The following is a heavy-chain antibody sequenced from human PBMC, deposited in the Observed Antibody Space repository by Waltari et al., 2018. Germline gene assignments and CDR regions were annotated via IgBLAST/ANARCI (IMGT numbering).Heavy chain of an antibody. D-gene: IGHD3-10*01. Sequence: QVQLQQWGAGLLKPSETLSLTCAVYGGTFSGYYWSWIRQPPGKGLEWSGEINHSGSTNDNPSLKSRVTRSVDTSKNQFSLKLSSVTAADTAVYYCAILSPLWFEPFIIKTPYYYYYYMDVWGKGTTVTVSS. CDR1: GGTFSGYY. CDR2: INHSGST. CDR3: AILSPLWFEPFIIKTPYYYYYYMDV. V-gene: IGHV4-34*08. J-gene: IGHJ6*03.